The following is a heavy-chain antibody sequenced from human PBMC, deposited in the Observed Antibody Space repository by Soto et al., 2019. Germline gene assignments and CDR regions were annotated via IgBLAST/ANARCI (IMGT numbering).Heavy chain of an antibody. J-gene: IGHJ4*02. V-gene: IGHV3-21*01. CDR3: ASHYGYFRPHYFDQ. CDR2: ISSSSTYI. D-gene: IGHD4-17*01. Sequence: EEQLVESGGGLVKPGGSLRLSCAASGFSFTTSTINWVRQAPGKGLEWVSSISSSSTYIYYADSVKGRFTISRDNAKNSLYLQMNRLRAEDTAVYYCASHYGYFRPHYFDQWGQGILVTVSS. CDR1: GFSFTTST.